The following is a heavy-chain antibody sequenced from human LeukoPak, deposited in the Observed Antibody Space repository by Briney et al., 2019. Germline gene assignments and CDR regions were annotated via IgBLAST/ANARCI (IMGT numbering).Heavy chain of an antibody. V-gene: IGHV3-53*01. D-gene: IGHD1-26*01. CDR2: IYSSGTT. CDR1: GFTFSSNY. CDR3: ARGAAFSGSYSLDF. J-gene: IGHJ4*02. Sequence: GGSLRLSCAASGFTFSSNYMSWVRQAPGKGLEGVSVIYSSGTTFYAYSVKGRFTISRDNSKNTLFLQMSGLRDDDTAVYYCARGAAFSGSYSLDFWGQGTLVTVSS.